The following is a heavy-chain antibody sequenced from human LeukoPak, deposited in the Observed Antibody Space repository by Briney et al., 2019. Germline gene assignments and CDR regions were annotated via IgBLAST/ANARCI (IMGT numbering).Heavy chain of an antibody. CDR3: ARGSEGGRTTNAFDI. CDR2: IYYSGST. V-gene: IGHV4-59*08. J-gene: IGHJ3*02. CDR1: GGSISSYY. Sequence: SETLSLTCTVSGGSISSYYWSWIRQPPGKGLEWIGYIYYSGSTNYNPSLKSRVTISVDTSKNQFSLKLSSVTAADTAVYYCARGSEGGRTTNAFDIWGQGTMVTVSS. D-gene: IGHD4-11*01.